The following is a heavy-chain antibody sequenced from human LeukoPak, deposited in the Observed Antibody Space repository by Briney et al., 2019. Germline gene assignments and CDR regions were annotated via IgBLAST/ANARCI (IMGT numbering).Heavy chain of an antibody. D-gene: IGHD6-13*01. CDR1: GYTFTSYD. CDR2: MNPNSGNT. Sequence: ASVKVSCKASGYTFTSYDINWVRQATGQGLEWMGWMNPNSGNTGYAQKFQGRVTMTRNTSISTAYMELSSLRSEDTAVYYCARVGRHRAAALYYLDYWGQGTLVTVSS. CDR3: ARVGRHRAAALYYLDY. J-gene: IGHJ4*02. V-gene: IGHV1-8*01.